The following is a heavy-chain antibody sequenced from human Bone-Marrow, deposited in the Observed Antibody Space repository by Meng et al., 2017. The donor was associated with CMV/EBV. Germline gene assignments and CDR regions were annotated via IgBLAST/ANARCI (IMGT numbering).Heavy chain of an antibody. CDR1: GFTFSRYN. D-gene: IGHD2-15*01. CDR3: AREPPLADTPQYYSNY. J-gene: IGHJ4*02. Sequence: GESLKISCAASGFTFSRYNMNWVRQAPGKGLEWVSSISSSSTYIYHADSVKGRFTISRDNAKNSLYLQMNSLRAEDTAVYYCAREPPLADTPQYYSNYWGQGTLVTVSS. V-gene: IGHV3-21*01. CDR2: ISSSSTYI.